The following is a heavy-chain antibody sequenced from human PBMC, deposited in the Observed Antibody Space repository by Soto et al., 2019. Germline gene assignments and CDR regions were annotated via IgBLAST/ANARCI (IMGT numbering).Heavy chain of an antibody. V-gene: IGHV6-1*01. CDR2: AYYRSSWYN. CDR1: GDSLSTNGVA. D-gene: IGHD6-19*01. CDR3: ARGSHSSFDY. Sequence: SQTLSLTCVISGDSLSTNGVAWNWIRQSPSRGLEWLGRAYYRSSWYNDYATSVKSRITINLDTSKNQFSLQLDSVTPEDTAVYFCARGSHSSFDYWGQGTVVTVSS. J-gene: IGHJ4*02.